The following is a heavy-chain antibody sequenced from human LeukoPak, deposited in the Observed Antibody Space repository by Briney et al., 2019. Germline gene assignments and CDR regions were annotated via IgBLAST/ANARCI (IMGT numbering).Heavy chain of an antibody. CDR3: ASGYSNHANWFDP. V-gene: IGHV3-7*01. CDR2: IKQDGSTK. CDR1: GFIFSNYW. Sequence: LPGGSLRLSCAASGFIFSNYWMSWVRQAPGKGLECAAKIKQDGSTKSYVDSVKGRFTISRDNAQNSLYLQMNSLRVEDTAIYYCASGYSNHANWFDPWGQGTLVTVSS. J-gene: IGHJ5*02. D-gene: IGHD4-11*01.